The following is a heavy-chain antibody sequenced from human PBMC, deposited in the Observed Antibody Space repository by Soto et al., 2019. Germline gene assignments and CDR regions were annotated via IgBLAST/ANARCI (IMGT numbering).Heavy chain of an antibody. CDR3: VRGSIRSATAFDY. D-gene: IGHD2-21*02. CDR1: GYTLTSYD. J-gene: IGHJ4*02. V-gene: IGHV1-18*01. Sequence: QVQLVQSGAEVKKPGASVKVSCKASGYTLTSYDISWVRQAPGQGLEWMGWSSTYSSRTNFAQKFRGRVTVTTDTSTSKVYLEVRTLTSDDTAVYYYVRGSIRSATAFDYWGQGTLVTVSS. CDR2: SSTYSSRT.